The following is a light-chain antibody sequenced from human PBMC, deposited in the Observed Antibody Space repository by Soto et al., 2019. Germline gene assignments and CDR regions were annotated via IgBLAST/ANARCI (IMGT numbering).Light chain of an antibody. CDR2: GAS. CDR3: EQYGSSAYT. CDR1: QSVSSSY. Sequence: DIVLTQSPGTLSLSPGERATLSCRASQSVSSSYLAWYQQKPGQAPRLLIYGASSRATGIPARFSGSGSGTDFTLTISMLEPEDFAVYYCEQYGSSAYTFGQGTKLEIK. J-gene: IGKJ2*01. V-gene: IGKV3-20*01.